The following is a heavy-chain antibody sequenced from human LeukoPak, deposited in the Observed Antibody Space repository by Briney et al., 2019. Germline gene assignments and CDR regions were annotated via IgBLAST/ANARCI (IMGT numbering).Heavy chain of an antibody. CDR1: GFTFSSYW. J-gene: IGHJ6*03. D-gene: IGHD2-15*01. CDR3: ARDRSPPIYYYYYMDV. CDR2: VKQDGSEK. Sequence: GGSLRLSCAASGFTFSSYWMSWVRQAPGKGLEWVANVKQDGSEKYYVDSVEGRFTISRDNAKNSLYLQMNSLRAEDTAVYYCARDRSPPIYYYYYMDVWGKGTTVTVSS. V-gene: IGHV3-7*01.